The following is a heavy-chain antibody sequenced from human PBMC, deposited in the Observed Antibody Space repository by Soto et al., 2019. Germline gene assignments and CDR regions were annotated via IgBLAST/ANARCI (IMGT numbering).Heavy chain of an antibody. CDR2: SSYSGRT. Sequence: SETLSLTCTVSGGSISTYLWGWIRQPPGKGLEWIAYSSYSGRTDRNPSLKSRVTISVDTSKNHFSLKLSSVTAADTAVYYCARSRDTAMVYFDFWGQGTLVTVSS. CDR3: ARSRDTAMVYFDF. V-gene: IGHV4-59*01. D-gene: IGHD5-18*01. J-gene: IGHJ4*02. CDR1: GGSISTYL.